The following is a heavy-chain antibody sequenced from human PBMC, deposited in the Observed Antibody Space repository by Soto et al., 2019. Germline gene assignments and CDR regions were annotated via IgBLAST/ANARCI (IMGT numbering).Heavy chain of an antibody. Sequence: EVQLVESGGGLVKPGGSLRLSCAASGFTFSNAWMSWVRQAPGKGLEWVGRIKSKTDGGTTDYAAPVKGRFTISRDDSKNTLYLQMNSLKTEDTAVYYCTTDYDILTAWGYYWGQGTLVTVSS. CDR3: TTDYDILTAWGYY. D-gene: IGHD3-9*01. J-gene: IGHJ4*02. CDR2: IKSKTDGGTT. V-gene: IGHV3-15*01. CDR1: GFTFSNAW.